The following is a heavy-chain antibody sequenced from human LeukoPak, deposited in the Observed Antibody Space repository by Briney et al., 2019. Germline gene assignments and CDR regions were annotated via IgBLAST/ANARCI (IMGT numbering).Heavy chain of an antibody. CDR3: ARGQKLTYYYDRTAFDI. CDR2: INHSGTT. Sequence: SETLSLTCAVYGGTFSGYYWSWIRQTPGKGLEWIGEINHSGTTNYNPSLKSRVTISEHTSKNQFSLELSSVTAADTAAYYCARGQKLTYYYDRTAFDIWGQGTRVTVSS. J-gene: IGHJ3*02. V-gene: IGHV4-34*01. CDR1: GGTFSGYY. D-gene: IGHD3-22*01.